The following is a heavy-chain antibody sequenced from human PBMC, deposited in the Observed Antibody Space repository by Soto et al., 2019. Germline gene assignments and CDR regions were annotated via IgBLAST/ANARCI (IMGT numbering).Heavy chain of an antibody. J-gene: IGHJ4*02. V-gene: IGHV4-59*01. CDR3: ARSGHISPGVV. CDR1: GASMSDYY. CDR2: VHYSGSA. D-gene: IGHD2-21*01. Sequence: SETLSLTCTVSGASMSDYYGSWIRQSPGKGLEHIGYVHYSGSANYNPSLKSRVTISIDTSKNQVSLKLSSVTAADTAIYYCARSGHISPGVVWGQGILVTVSS.